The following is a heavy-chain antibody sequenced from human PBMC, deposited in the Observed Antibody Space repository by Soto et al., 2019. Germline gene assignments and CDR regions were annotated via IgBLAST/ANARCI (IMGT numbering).Heavy chain of an antibody. CDR3: ARDLKEAAGVGDV. V-gene: IGHV4-30-4*02. CDR2: IYYSGST. J-gene: IGHJ6*02. CDR1: GGAISSGDYY. Sequence: SETLSLTCTVSGGAISSGDYYWSWIRQPPGKGLEWIGYIYYSGSTYYKPSLKSRVTISVDTPKNKFSLRLRSDDTAVYYCARDLKEAAGVGDVWGQGTTVTVSS. D-gene: IGHD6-13*01.